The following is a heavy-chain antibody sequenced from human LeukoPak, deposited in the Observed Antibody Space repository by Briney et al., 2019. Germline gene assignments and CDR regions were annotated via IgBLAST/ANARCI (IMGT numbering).Heavy chain of an antibody. V-gene: IGHV1-2*02. CDR2: INPNSGGT. CDR1: GYTFTNYY. J-gene: IGHJ6*03. Sequence: ASVTVSCTASGYTFTNYYMHWVRQAPGQGLEWMGWINPNSGGTNYAQKFQGRVTMTRDTSISTAYMELSRLRSDDTAVYYCARAQGSGSYGYYYYMDVWGKGTTVTVSS. D-gene: IGHD1-26*01. CDR3: ARAQGSGSYGYYYYMDV.